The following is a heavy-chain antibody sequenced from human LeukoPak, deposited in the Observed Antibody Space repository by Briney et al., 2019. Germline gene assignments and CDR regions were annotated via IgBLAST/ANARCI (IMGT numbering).Heavy chain of an antibody. CDR2: IWYDGSNK. CDR3: AKDPELRPYYYYYYMDV. CDR1: GFTFSSYG. V-gene: IGHV3-33*06. D-gene: IGHD3-10*01. Sequence: GGSLRLSCAASGFTFSSYGMHWVRQAPGKGLEWVAVIWYDGSNKYYADSVKGRLTISRDNSKNTLYLQMNSLRAEDTAVYYCAKDPELRPYYYYYYMDVWGKGTTVTVSS. J-gene: IGHJ6*03.